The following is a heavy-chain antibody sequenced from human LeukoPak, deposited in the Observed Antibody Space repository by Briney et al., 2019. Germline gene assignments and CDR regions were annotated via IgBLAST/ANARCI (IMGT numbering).Heavy chain of an antibody. V-gene: IGHV4-4*07. CDR2: IYTGGST. CDR3: ARGGSYDFWSGYYLCYFDY. Sequence: SETLSLTCTVSGGSISSYYWSWIRQPAGKGLEWIGRIYTGGSTNYNPSLESRVTISVDTSKNQFSLKLSSVTAADTAVYYCARGGSYDFWSGYYLCYFDYWGQGTLVTVSS. J-gene: IGHJ4*02. CDR1: GGSISSYY. D-gene: IGHD3-3*01.